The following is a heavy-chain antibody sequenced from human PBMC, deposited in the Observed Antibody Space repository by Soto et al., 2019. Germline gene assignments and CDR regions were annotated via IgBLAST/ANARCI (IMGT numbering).Heavy chain of an antibody. CDR1: GFTFSSYG. D-gene: IGHD3-10*01. CDR3: AKDLLSYYGSGSYYFDY. V-gene: IGHV3-30*18. J-gene: IGHJ4*02. CDR2: ISYDGSNK. Sequence: GGSLRLSCAASGFTFSSYGMHWVRQAPGKGLEWVAVISYDGSNKYYADSVKGRFTISRDNSKNTLYLQMNSLRAEDTAVYYCAKDLLSYYGSGSYYFDYWGQGTLVTVSS.